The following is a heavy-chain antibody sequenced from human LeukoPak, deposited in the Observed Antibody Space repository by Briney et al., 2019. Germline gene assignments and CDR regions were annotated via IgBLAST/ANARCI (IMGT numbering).Heavy chain of an antibody. CDR2: INPNSGGT. CDR3: ARDWSMTTLDY. CDR1: GYTFIGYY. V-gene: IGHV1-2*06. D-gene: IGHD4-17*01. J-gene: IGHJ4*02. Sequence: ASAKVSCKASGYTFIGYYMHWVRQAPGQGLEWMGRINPNSGGTDYAQKFQGRVTMTRDTSISTAYLEFSSLRSDDTAVYYCARDWSMTTLDYWGQGTLVTVSS.